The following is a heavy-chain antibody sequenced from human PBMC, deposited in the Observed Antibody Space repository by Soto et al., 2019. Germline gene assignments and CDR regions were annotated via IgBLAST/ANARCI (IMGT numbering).Heavy chain of an antibody. CDR2: INYSETT. Sequence: SETLSLTCAAYGGSFSGHYCSWVRQPPGKGLEWIGEINYSETTNYNPSLESPVTVSVDSFKNQCTLKVTSVTAADTAVYYCARRYGSGKYYFDFWGQGTPVTVDS. J-gene: IGHJ4*02. D-gene: IGHD3-10*01. CDR3: ARRYGSGKYYFDF. CDR1: GGSFSGHY. V-gene: IGHV4-34*01.